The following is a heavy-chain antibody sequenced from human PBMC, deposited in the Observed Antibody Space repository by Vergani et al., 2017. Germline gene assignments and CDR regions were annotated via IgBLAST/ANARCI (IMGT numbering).Heavy chain of an antibody. V-gene: IGHV5-51*03. J-gene: IGHJ4*02. Sequence: EVPLVQSGAEVRKPGDSLKISCQTSGYNFADYWIAWVRQMPGKGLEWMGVIYPSDSDAKYSPSFQGQVSISVDKSISTTYLQWRSLKASDTAIYYCTRSLSRHFDSWGQGTLVTVSS. CDR2: IYPSDSDA. CDR3: TRSLSRHFDS. CDR1: GYNFADYW.